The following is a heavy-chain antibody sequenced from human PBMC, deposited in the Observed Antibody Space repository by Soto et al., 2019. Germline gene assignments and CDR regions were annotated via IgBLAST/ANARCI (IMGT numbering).Heavy chain of an antibody. Sequence: EVQLVESGGGLVQPGGSLRLSCAASGFTVSSNYMSWVRQAPGKGLEWVSVIYSGGSTYYADSVKGRFTISRDNSKNTLYLQMNSLRAEDTAVYYCAGYSSGWLNDAFDIWGQGTMVTVSS. D-gene: IGHD6-19*01. CDR1: GFTVSSNY. J-gene: IGHJ3*02. CDR2: IYSGGST. V-gene: IGHV3-66*01. CDR3: AGYSSGWLNDAFDI.